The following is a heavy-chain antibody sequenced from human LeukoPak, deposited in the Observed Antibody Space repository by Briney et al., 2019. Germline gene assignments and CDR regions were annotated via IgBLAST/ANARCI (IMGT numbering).Heavy chain of an antibody. J-gene: IGHJ4*02. CDR3: ASIPLSLVQTDY. D-gene: IGHD2/OR15-2a*01. Sequence: GGSLRLSCAASGFTFSSYAMSWVRQAPGKGLEWVSAISGSGGSTYYADSVKGRFTISRDNSKNTLYLQMNSLRAEDTAVYYCASIPLSLVQTDYWGQGTLVTVSS. CDR1: GFTFSSYA. CDR2: ISGSGGST. V-gene: IGHV3-23*01.